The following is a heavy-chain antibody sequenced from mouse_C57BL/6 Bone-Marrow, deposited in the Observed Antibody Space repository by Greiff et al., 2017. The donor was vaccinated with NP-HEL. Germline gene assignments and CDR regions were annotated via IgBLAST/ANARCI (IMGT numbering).Heavy chain of an antibody. J-gene: IGHJ4*01. CDR2: FDPSDSYT. D-gene: IGHD2-10*02. CDR1: GYTFTSYW. CDR3: ARGIPIFPLGNAMDD. V-gene: IGHV1-50*01. Sequence: QVQLKQPGAELVKPGASVKLSCKASGYTFTSYWMQWVKQRPGQGLEWIGEFDPSDSYTNYNQKFKGKATLTVDTSSSTAYMQLSSLTSEDSAVDYCARGIPIFPLGNAMDDWGQGTSVTVSS.